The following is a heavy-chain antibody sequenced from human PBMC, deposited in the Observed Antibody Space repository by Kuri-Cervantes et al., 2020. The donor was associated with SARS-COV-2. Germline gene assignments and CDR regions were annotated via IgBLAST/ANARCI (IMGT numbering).Heavy chain of an antibody. CDR2: ISASGNTK. D-gene: IGHD3-10*01. CDR1: GFTFSSYE. V-gene: IGHV3-48*03. Sequence: GESLMISCVASGFTFSSYEMNWVRQTPGKGLEWVSYISASGNTKYYADSVKGRFTISRDNARNSVYLQMNSLRAEDTAVYYCARLPRSAGEHWGQGTLGTVSS. CDR3: ARLPRSAGEH. J-gene: IGHJ1*01.